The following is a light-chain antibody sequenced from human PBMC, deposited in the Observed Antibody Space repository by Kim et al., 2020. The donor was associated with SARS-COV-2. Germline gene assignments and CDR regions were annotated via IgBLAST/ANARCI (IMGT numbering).Light chain of an antibody. J-gene: IGLJ1*01. Sequence: QSVTLSCTGTSSDVGGYNYVAWYQQHPSKAPKLMIYDDSKRPSGVPDRFSCSKSGNTASLTISGLQAEDEADYYCCSYAGSYTYVFGTGTKVTVL. CDR3: CSYAGSYTYV. CDR1: SSDVGGYNY. CDR2: DDS. V-gene: IGLV2-11*01.